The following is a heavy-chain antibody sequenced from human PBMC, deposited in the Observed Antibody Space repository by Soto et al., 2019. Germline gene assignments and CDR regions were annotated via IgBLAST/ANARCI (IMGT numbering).Heavy chain of an antibody. CDR1: GFTFSSYA. J-gene: IGHJ5*02. CDR3: ARDGSESYYMQVGNWFDP. V-gene: IGHV3-30-3*01. D-gene: IGHD3-10*01. CDR2: ISYDGSNK. Sequence: GGSLRLSCAASGFTFSSYAMHWVRQAPGKGLEWVAVISYDGSNKYYADSVKGRFTISRDNSKNTLYLQMNSLRAEDTAVYYCARDGSESYYMQVGNWFDPWGQGTLVTVSS.